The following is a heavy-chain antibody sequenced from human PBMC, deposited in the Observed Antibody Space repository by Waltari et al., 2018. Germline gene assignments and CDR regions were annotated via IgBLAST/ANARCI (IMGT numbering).Heavy chain of an antibody. CDR1: GYTFTSYG. Sequence: QVQLVQSGAEVKKQGASVKVSCKASGYTFTSYGISWVRQAPGQGLEWMGWISAYNGNTNYAQKLQGRVTMTTDTSTSTAYMDLRSLRSDDTAVYYCARALQNYYYDSSGYSPFDYWGQGTLVTVSS. V-gene: IGHV1-18*01. CDR2: ISAYNGNT. D-gene: IGHD3-22*01. CDR3: ARALQNYYYDSSGYSPFDY. J-gene: IGHJ4*02.